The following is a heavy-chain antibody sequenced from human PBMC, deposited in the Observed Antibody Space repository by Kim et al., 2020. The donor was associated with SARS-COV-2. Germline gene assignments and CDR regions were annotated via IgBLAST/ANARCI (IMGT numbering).Heavy chain of an antibody. CDR1: GFTFSSSV. V-gene: IGHV1-58*01. D-gene: IGHD3-22*01. J-gene: IGHJ6*02. CDR2: IVVGRGNT. CDR3: AAGDYYDSSGYYSDYYSGMDV. Sequence: SVKVSCKASGFTFSSSVVQWVRQSHGQGLEWIGWIVVGRGNTNYAQKFQERVTISRDMSTNTAYMEVTSLRSEDTAVYYCAAGDYYDSSGYYSDYYSGMDVWGQGTTVTVSS.